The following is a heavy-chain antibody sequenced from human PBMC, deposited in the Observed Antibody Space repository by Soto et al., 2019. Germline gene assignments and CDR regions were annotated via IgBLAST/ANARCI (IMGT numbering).Heavy chain of an antibody. Sequence: SETLFLPCLVSVGSTSEKYWKWVRQPPGKGLEWIGLIFANGHTDYNPSPKSRVTMSVDASKNQFSLRLTSMTAADTAVYYCVASLAASGLNWLDPWGRGTLVTVSS. D-gene: IGHD6-13*01. CDR1: VGSTSEKY. CDR2: IFANGHT. V-gene: IGHV4-4*07. J-gene: IGHJ5*02. CDR3: VASLAASGLNWLDP.